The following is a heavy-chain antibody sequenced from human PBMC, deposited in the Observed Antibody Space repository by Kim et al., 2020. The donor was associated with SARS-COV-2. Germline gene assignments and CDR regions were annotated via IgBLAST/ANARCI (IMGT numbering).Heavy chain of an antibody. CDR1: GYTFTSYA. Sequence: ASVKVSCKASGYTFTSYAMNWVRQAPGQVLEWMGWINTNTGNPTYAQGFTGRFVFSLDTSVSTAYLQISSLKAEDTAVYYCARDIVVTMVRGVTPSVGFDYWGQGTLVTVSS. V-gene: IGHV7-4-1*02. CDR3: ARDIVVTMVRGVTPSVGFDY. J-gene: IGHJ4*02. D-gene: IGHD3-10*01. CDR2: INTNTGNP.